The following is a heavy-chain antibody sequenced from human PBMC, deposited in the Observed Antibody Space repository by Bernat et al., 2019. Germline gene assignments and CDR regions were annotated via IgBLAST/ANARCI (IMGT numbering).Heavy chain of an antibody. V-gene: IGHV1-46*01. J-gene: IGHJ4*02. CDR2: INPSGGST. Sequence: QVQVVQSGAEVKKPGASVKVSCQTSAYTVTNYYMHWVRQAPGQGLEWLGIINPSGGSTSYAQKFQGRVTMTRDTSTSTVYMELSSLRSEDTAVYYCASNYYDSSGYYTHFDYWGQGTLVTVSS. D-gene: IGHD3-22*01. CDR3: ASNYYDSSGYYTHFDY. CDR1: AYTVTNYY.